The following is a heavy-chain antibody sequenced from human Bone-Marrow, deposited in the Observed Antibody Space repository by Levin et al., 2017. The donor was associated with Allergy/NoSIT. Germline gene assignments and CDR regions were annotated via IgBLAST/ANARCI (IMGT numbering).Heavy chain of an antibody. CDR3: ARGYSDSAGGFDS. CDR2: INHIGST. J-gene: IGHJ4*02. Sequence: SETLSLTCAVHGGSFSAYYWTWIRQSPGKGLEWIGEINHIGSTKYNPSLRSRVTISVDTSKNQFSLKLNSVTASDTAVYFCARGYSDSAGGFDSWGQGSLLTVSS. D-gene: IGHD6-13*01. V-gene: IGHV4-34*01. CDR1: GGSFSAYY.